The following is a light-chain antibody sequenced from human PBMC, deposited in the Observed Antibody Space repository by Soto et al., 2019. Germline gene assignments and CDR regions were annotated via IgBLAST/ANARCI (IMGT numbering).Light chain of an antibody. CDR3: AAWDDNLRGSWA. J-gene: IGLJ2*01. Sequence: QSVLTQPPSASGTPGQRVTISCSGSTSNIGSNYVYWYQHLPGTATKLLIYTDNQRPSGVPDRFSGSKSGTSASLAISGLRSEDEADYDCAAWDDNLRGSWAFGGGTKLTVL. CDR2: TDN. V-gene: IGLV1-47*02. CDR1: TSNIGSNY.